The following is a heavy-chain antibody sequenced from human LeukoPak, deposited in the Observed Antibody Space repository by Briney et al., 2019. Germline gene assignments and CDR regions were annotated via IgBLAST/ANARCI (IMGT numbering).Heavy chain of an antibody. J-gene: IGHJ4*02. Sequence: PGRSLRLSCAAAGFTFSSYAMHWVRQAPGKGLEWVAVISYDGSNKYYADSVKGRFTICRDNSKNTLYLQMNSLRAEDTAVYYCARDGPFTFGDLSYFDYWGQGTLVTVSS. V-gene: IGHV3-30*04. CDR3: ARDGPFTFGDLSYFDY. D-gene: IGHD3-16*01. CDR2: ISYDGSNK. CDR1: GFTFSSYA.